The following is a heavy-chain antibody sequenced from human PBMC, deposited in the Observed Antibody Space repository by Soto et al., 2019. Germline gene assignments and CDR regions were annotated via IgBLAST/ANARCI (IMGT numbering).Heavy chain of an antibody. D-gene: IGHD5-12*01. Sequence: PGGSLRLSCAASGFTFAVHAMSWVRQAPGKGLEWVSPISGLGGTTHYADSVTGRFNISRDNSNSTMYLQVNRLRAEDTAIYYCVKDRLALKWQLQFDSWGQGTPVTVSS. J-gene: IGHJ4*02. V-gene: IGHV3-23*01. CDR3: VKDRLALKWQLQFDS. CDR1: GFTFAVHA. CDR2: ISGLGGTT.